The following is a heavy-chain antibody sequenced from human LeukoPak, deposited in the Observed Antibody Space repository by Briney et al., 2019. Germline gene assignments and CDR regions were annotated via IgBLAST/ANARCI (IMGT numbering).Heavy chain of an antibody. CDR3: ARHGYCSSTSCADFDY. J-gene: IGHJ4*02. D-gene: IGHD2-2*03. Sequence: GASLKISCKGSGSRFTSYWIGWVRQMPGKGLEWMGIIYPGDSDTSYSPSFQGQVTISADKSISTAYLQWNSLKASDTAMYYCARHGYCSSTSCADFDYWGQGTLVTVSS. V-gene: IGHV5-51*01. CDR2: IYPGDSDT. CDR1: GSRFTSYW.